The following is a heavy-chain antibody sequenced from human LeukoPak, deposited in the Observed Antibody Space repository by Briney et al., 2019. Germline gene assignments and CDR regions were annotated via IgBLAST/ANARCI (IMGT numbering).Heavy chain of an antibody. J-gene: IGHJ1*01. CDR1: GYTFTNYG. Sequence: GASVKVSFKSSGYTFTNYGISWVRQAPGQGLEWMGWISAYNGNTNYAQKLQGRVTMTTDTSTRTAYMELRSLRSDDTAVYYCARDYYDSSGYAEYFQHWGQGNLVTVSS. D-gene: IGHD3-22*01. V-gene: IGHV1-18*01. CDR2: ISAYNGNT. CDR3: ARDYYDSSGYAEYFQH.